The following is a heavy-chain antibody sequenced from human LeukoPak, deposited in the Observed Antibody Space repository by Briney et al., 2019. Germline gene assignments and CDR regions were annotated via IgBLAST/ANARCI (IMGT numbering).Heavy chain of an antibody. CDR1: GYTSTVYY. V-gene: IGHV1-2*02. Sequence: ASVKVSCKASGYTSTVYYMHWVRQAPGQGLEWMGWINPNSGGTNYAQKFQGRVTMTRDTSISTAYMELSRLRSDDTAVYYCARGRFGNYDFIFVYWGQGTLVTVSS. CDR2: INPNSGGT. CDR3: ARGRFGNYDFIFVY. D-gene: IGHD3-3*01. J-gene: IGHJ4*02.